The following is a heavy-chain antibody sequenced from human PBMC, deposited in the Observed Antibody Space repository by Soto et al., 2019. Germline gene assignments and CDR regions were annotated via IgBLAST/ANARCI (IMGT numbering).Heavy chain of an antibody. CDR1: GFTFSSYG. J-gene: IGHJ4*02. Sequence: QVQLVESGGGVVQPGRSLRLSCAASGFTFSSYGMHWVRQAPGKWLEWVAVIWYDGSNKYYADSVKGRFTISRDNSKNTLYLQMNSLRAEDTAVYYCARVYDFWSGLGYWGQGTLVTVSS. CDR3: ARVYDFWSGLGY. D-gene: IGHD3-3*01. V-gene: IGHV3-33*01. CDR2: IWYDGSNK.